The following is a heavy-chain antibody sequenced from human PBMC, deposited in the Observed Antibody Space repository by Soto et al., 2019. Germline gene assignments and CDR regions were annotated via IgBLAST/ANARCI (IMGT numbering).Heavy chain of an antibody. CDR2: TYYRSNWRH. Sequence: SQTLSLTCAISGDSVSSNTAAWNWIRSSPSRGLEWLGRTYYRSNWRHDYAVSVKSRITVNPDTSKKHFSLQLNSVTPADTAVYYCARSVAGTGFDLWGQRTLVTVAS. J-gene: IGHJ4*02. V-gene: IGHV6-1*01. D-gene: IGHD6-19*01. CDR3: ARSVAGTGFDL. CDR1: GDSVSSNTAA.